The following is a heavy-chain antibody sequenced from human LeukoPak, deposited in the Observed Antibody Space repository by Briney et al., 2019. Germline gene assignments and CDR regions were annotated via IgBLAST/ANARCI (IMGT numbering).Heavy chain of an antibody. CDR1: GGSISSYY. D-gene: IGHD2-15*01. J-gene: IGHJ4*02. CDR2: IYYSGST. Sequence: PSETLSLTCTVSGGSISSYYWSWIRQPPGKGLEWIGYIYYSGSTNYNPSLKSRVTISVDTSKNQFSLKLSSVTAADTAVYYRTREGYCSGGSCYQSWFDYWGQGTLVTVSS. V-gene: IGHV4-59*01. CDR3: TREGYCSGGSCYQSWFDY.